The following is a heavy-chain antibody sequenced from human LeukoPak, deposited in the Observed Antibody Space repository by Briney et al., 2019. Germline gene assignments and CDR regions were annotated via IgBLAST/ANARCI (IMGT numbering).Heavy chain of an antibody. J-gene: IGHJ4*02. V-gene: IGHV3-23*01. D-gene: IGHD2-8*01. CDR1: GFTFSSYA. CDR3: AKDTSIGKYCTSGVCSPFDY. CDR2: ISDSGDYT. Sequence: GGSLRLPCAGSGFTFSSYAMSWVRQAPGRGLEWVSAISDSGDYTYYADSVKGRFTISRDNSKNTLYLHVNSLRAEDTAVYYCAKDTSIGKYCTSGVCSPFDYWGQGTLVTVSS.